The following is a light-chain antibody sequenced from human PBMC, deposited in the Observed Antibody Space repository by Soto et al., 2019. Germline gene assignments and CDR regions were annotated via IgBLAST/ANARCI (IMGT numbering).Light chain of an antibody. CDR2: KAS. CDR3: QQYNNYSGT. CDR1: QNVNSW. J-gene: IGKJ1*01. Sequence: DIQMTQSPSTLSASVGDRVTITCRASQNVNSWLAWYQQKPGKAPKLLIYKASNLENGVPSRFSGSGSGTEFTLTISGLQPDGFASYYCQQYNNYSGTFGQGTKVEIK. V-gene: IGKV1-5*03.